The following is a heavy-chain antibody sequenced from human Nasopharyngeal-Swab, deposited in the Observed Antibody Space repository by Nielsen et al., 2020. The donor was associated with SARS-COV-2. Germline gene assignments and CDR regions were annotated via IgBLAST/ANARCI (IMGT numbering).Heavy chain of an antibody. V-gene: IGHV4-61*02. J-gene: IGHJ5*02. Sequence: SETLSLTCTVSGGSISSGSYYWSWIRQPAGKGLEWIGRIYTSGSTNYNPSLKSRVTISVDTSKNQFSLKLSSVTAADTAVYYCARESGPGSWFDPWGQGTLVTVSS. CDR1: GGSISSGSYY. CDR3: ARESGPGSWFDP. CDR2: IYTSGST.